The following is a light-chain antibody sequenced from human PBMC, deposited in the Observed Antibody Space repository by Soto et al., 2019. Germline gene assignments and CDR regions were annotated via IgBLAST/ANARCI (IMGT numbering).Light chain of an antibody. CDR2: AAS. CDR3: QQTLSVPRT. Sequence: DIEITQSPPFLSASVGDRVTITCRASQNISTYLSWYQQKPGKAPTVLIYAASILHRGVPSRFSGGTTRTDFTLNISSLQPEDCANYYSQQTLSVPRTFGLGTKVEIK. CDR1: QNISTY. J-gene: IGKJ1*01. V-gene: IGKV1-39*01.